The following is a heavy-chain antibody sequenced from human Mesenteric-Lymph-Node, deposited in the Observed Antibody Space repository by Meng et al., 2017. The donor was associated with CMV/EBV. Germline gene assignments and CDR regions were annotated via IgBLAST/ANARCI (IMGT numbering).Heavy chain of an antibody. CDR3: AAHFDY. CDR1: GFTFNNYG. D-gene: IGHD6-6*01. CDR2: ISYHGSTE. J-gene: IGHJ4*02. V-gene: IGHV3-30*03. Sequence: SLRLSCEASGFTFNNYGMHWVRQAPGKGLEWVAFISYHGSTEYFADSVKGRFTISRDNSKNTLYLQMNSLRAEDTAVYYCAAHFDYWGQGTLVTVSS.